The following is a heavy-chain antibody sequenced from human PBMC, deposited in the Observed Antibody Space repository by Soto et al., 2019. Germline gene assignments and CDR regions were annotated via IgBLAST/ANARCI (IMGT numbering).Heavy chain of an antibody. CDR1: GDNVSSNSAA. J-gene: IGHJ4*02. CDR3: TQAAGYISTWFFDS. Sequence: PSPTLSLTCAISGDNVSSNSAAWNWIRQSPSRGLEWPGRTYYRSKWYSDYAVSVKSRITINPDTSKNQFSLQLNSVTPEDTAVYYCTQAAGYISTWFFDSWAQGTLVTVSS. CDR2: TYYRSKWYS. V-gene: IGHV6-1*01. D-gene: IGHD6-13*01.